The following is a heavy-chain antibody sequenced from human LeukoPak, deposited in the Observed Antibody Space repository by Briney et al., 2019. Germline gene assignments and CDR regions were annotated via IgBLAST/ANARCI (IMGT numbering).Heavy chain of an antibody. D-gene: IGHD6-6*01. V-gene: IGHV1-2*06. CDR3: ARDGSSSSSGYYYYYMDV. Sequence: ASVKVSCKASGYTFTGYYMHWVRQAPGQGLEWMGRINPNSGGTNYAQKFQGRVTMTRDTSTSTAYMELSRLRSDDTAVYYCARDGSSSSSGYYYYYMDVWGKGTTVTVSS. CDR2: INPNSGGT. J-gene: IGHJ6*03. CDR1: GYTFTGYY.